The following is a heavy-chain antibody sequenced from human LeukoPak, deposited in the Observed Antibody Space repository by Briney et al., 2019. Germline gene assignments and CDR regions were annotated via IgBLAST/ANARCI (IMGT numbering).Heavy chain of an antibody. V-gene: IGHV1-2*02. D-gene: IGHD2-15*01. J-gene: IGHJ4*02. CDR2: INPHNGDT. CDR3: ATVRDIVVGGGPYYFDY. Sequence: VSVKVSCKASGYTFIGYYLHWVRQAPGQGLEWMGWINPHNGDTNYAQKFQGRVTMTRDTSITTAYMELSRLTSDDTAVYYFATVRDIVVGGGPYYFDYWGQGTLVTVSS. CDR1: GYTFIGYY.